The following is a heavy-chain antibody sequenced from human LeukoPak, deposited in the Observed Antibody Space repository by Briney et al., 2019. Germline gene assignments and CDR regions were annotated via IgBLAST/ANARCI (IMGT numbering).Heavy chain of an antibody. CDR2: IYYSGST. V-gene: IGHV4-59*12. D-gene: IGHD5-24*01. CDR3: ARDHHGTFDY. Sequence: SETLSLTCTVSGASISGYYWNWIRQPPGKGLEWIGYIYYSGSTNYNPSLMSRVTISEDTSKNQFSLKLSSVTAADTAVYYCARDHHGTFDYWGQGTLVTVSS. J-gene: IGHJ4*02. CDR1: GASISGYY.